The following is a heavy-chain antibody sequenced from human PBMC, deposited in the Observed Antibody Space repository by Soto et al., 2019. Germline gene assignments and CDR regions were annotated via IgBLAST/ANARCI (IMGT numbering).Heavy chain of an antibody. V-gene: IGHV3-21*06. Sequence: GGSLRLSCAASGFTFTRYSMNWVRQAPGKGLEWVSSISSTTNYIYYGDSMKGRFTISRDNAKNSLYLEMNSLRAEDTAVYYCARESEDLTPNFDYWGQGTLVTVSS. CDR2: ISSTTNYI. J-gene: IGHJ4*02. CDR1: GFTFTRYS. CDR3: ARESEDLTPNFDY.